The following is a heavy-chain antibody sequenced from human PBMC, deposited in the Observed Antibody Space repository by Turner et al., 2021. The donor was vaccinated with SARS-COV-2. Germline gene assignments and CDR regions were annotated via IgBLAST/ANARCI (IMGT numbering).Heavy chain of an antibody. D-gene: IGHD3-22*01. CDR1: GYTFTSYG. V-gene: IGHV1-18*01. Sequence: QVQLVQSGAEGKKPGASVKVSCKASGYTFTSYGIRWVRQAPGQGLEWMGWMSAYNGNTNYAQKLQGRVTMTTDTSTSTAYMELRSLRSDDTAVYYGARGYGYYDSSGYYYLDYWGQGTLVTVSS. CDR3: ARGYGYYDSSGYYYLDY. CDR2: MSAYNGNT. J-gene: IGHJ4*02.